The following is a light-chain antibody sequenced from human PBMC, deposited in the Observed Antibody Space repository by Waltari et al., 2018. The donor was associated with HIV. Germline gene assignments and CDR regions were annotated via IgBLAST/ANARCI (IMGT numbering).Light chain of an antibody. J-gene: IGLJ2*01. Sequence: SYALTQPLSVSVALGQTARLTCGGSNIGTKDVHWYQQRPGQAPLLVIYNNNNRPSGIPERFSGSKSPNTATLTIRGAQAGDEAVYFCQVWHYSVFFGGGTTLTVL. V-gene: IGLV3-9*01. CDR3: QVWHYSVF. CDR1: NIGTKD. CDR2: NNN.